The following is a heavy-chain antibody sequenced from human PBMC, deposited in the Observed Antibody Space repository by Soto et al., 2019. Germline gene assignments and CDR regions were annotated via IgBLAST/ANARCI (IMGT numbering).Heavy chain of an antibody. V-gene: IGHV1-18*04. Sequence: GASVKVSCKASGYTFTSYGISWVRQAPGQGLEWMGWISAYNGNTNYAQKLQGRVTMTTDTSTSTAYMELRSLRSDDTAVYYCARERGVVVPAAFIVDPWGQGTLVTVSS. CDR3: ARERGVVVPAAFIVDP. CDR2: ISAYNGNT. CDR1: GYTFTSYG. D-gene: IGHD2-2*01. J-gene: IGHJ5*02.